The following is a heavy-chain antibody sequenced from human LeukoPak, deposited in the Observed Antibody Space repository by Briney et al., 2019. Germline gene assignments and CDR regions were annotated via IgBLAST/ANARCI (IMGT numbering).Heavy chain of an antibody. CDR2: ISSSSSYI. CDR1: GFTFSSYS. Sequence: GGSLRLSCAASGFTFSSYSMNWVRQAPGKGLEWVSSISSSSSYIYYADSVKGRFTISRDNAKNSLHLQMNSLRAEDTAVYYCARGGYSYGYPLYYFDYWGQGTLVTVSS. V-gene: IGHV3-21*01. D-gene: IGHD5-18*01. J-gene: IGHJ4*02. CDR3: ARGGYSYGYPLYYFDY.